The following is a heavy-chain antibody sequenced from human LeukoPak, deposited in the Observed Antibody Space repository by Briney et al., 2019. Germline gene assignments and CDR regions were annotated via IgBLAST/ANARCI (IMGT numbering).Heavy chain of an antibody. CDR2: ISYDGPNK. CDR3: ARGLRIAVAGNIDY. CDR1: AFTFSTYS. D-gene: IGHD6-19*01. V-gene: IGHV3-30*04. J-gene: IGHJ4*02. Sequence: GGSLRLSCAASAFTFSTYSTHWVRQAPGKELEWVAAISYDGPNKNYADSVKGRFTISRDNSKNTIYLQMNSLRAEDTAVYYCARGLRIAVAGNIDYWGQGTLVTVSS.